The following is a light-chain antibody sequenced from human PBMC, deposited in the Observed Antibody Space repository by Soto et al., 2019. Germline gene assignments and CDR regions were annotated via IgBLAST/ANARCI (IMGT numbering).Light chain of an antibody. Sequence: DIQITQSPSSLSASVGDRVTITCRASQGISTYLNWYQQKPGKAPKLLIYAASSLQSGVPSRFSGSGSETDFTLTISSLQPEDFATYSCQQSYSTTWTFGQGSIVDIK. J-gene: IGKJ1*01. V-gene: IGKV1-39*01. CDR1: QGISTY. CDR3: QQSYSTTWT. CDR2: AAS.